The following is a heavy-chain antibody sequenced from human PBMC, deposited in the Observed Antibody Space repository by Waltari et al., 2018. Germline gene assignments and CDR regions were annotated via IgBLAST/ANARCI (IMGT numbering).Heavy chain of an antibody. CDR3: ARGSSSSFDS. J-gene: IGHJ4*02. Sequence: QVQLQQSGPGLVTPSQTLSPTCPVSGDRVSLHSAAAWNWIRQSPSRGLEWLGRTYYRSKWSNEYAVSVRSRITINPDTSKNQFSLHLNSVTPEDTAVYYCARGSSSSFDSWGQGILVTVSS. CDR2: TYYRSKWSN. V-gene: IGHV6-1*01. D-gene: IGHD6-13*01. CDR1: GDRVSLHSAAA.